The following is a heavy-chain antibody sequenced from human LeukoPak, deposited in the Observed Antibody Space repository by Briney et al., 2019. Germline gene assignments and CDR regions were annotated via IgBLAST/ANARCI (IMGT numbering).Heavy chain of an antibody. CDR1: GGSISSYY. Sequence: PSETLSLTCTVSGGSISSYYWSWIRQPPGKGLEWIGYIYYSGSTNYNPSLKSRVTISVDTSKNQFSLKLSSVTAADTVVYYCARGVLGTYYFDYWGQGTLVTVSS. CDR3: ARGVLGTYYFDY. V-gene: IGHV4-59*01. J-gene: IGHJ4*02. CDR2: IYYSGST. D-gene: IGHD2-8*02.